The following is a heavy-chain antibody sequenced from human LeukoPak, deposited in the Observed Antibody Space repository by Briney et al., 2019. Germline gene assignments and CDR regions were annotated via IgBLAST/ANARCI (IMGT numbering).Heavy chain of an antibody. J-gene: IGHJ4*02. Sequence: GGSLRLSCAASGFTFDDYAMHWVRQAPGKGLEWVSGISWNSGSIGYADSVKGRFTISRDNAKNSLYLQMNSLRAEDTALYYCAKDMGVYSSSSDYWGQGILVTVSS. CDR2: ISWNSGSI. CDR3: AKDMGVYSSSSDY. CDR1: GFTFDDYA. V-gene: IGHV3-9*01. D-gene: IGHD6-6*01.